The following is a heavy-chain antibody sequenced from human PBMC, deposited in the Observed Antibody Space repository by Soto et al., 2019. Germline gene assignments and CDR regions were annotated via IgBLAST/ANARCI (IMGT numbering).Heavy chain of an antibody. CDR1: GYTFTGYY. Sequence: QVQLVQSRAEVKKPGASVKVSCKSSGYTFTGYYMHWVRQAPGQGLEWMGWINPNSGGTNYAQKFQGWVTMTRDTAISTAYRELSRLRSDDTAVYYCARGYSSSSGNWFDPWGQGTLVTVSS. D-gene: IGHD6-6*01. J-gene: IGHJ5*02. CDR2: INPNSGGT. V-gene: IGHV1-2*04. CDR3: ARGYSSSSGNWFDP.